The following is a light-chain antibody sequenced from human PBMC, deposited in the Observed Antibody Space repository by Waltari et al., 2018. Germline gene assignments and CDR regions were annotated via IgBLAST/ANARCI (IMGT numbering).Light chain of an antibody. V-gene: IGLV2-8*01. J-gene: IGLJ2*01. CDR2: EVT. Sequence: QSALTQHPSASGSPGQSVTMSCTGTSSDIGGYNSVSWYQQPPGKAPKLLIYEVTKRPSGFPDRFSVSKSANTASLTVSGLQAEDEADYYCSSYAGSNYVAFGGGTKLTVL. CDR1: SSDIGGYNS. CDR3: SSYAGSNYVA.